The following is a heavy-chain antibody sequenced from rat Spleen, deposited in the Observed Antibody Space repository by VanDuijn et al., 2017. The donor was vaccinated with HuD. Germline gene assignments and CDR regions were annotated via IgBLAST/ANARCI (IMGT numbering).Heavy chain of an antibody. V-gene: IGHV5-29*01. CDR1: GFTFSDYY. Sequence: EVQLVESDGGLVQPGRSLKLSCAASGFTFSDYYMAWVRQAPTKGLEWVATISYDGSRTYYRDSVKGRFTISRDNAKTPLYLQMDSLRYEDTATYYCARPNYPGFNYFDYWGQGVMVTVSS. J-gene: IGHJ2*01. CDR3: ARPNYPGFNYFDY. CDR2: ISYDGSRT. D-gene: IGHD1-4*01.